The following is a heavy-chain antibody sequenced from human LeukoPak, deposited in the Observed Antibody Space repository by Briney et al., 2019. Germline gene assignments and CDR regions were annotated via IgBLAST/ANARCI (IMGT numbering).Heavy chain of an antibody. CDR2: IKSDGKT. D-gene: IGHD3-3*01. CDR3: ARAPSEVGGYYPEYFRH. V-gene: IGHV3-74*01. J-gene: IGHJ1*01. CDR1: GFTFSRYW. Sequence: GGSLRLSCEASGFTFSRYWMHWVRQAPGKGLVWVSRIKSDGKTNYADSVKGRFTISRDNAKNTASLQMNSLRADDTGVYYCARAPSEVGGYYPEYFRHWGQGTLVTVSS.